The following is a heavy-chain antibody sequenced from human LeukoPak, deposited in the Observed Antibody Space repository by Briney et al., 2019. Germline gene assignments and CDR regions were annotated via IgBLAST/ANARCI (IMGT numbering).Heavy chain of an antibody. CDR2: IYHSGSA. CDR3: TKSDGYGLIRI. J-gene: IGHJ3*02. CDR1: GGSISSNNW. D-gene: IGHD3-10*01. V-gene: IGHV4-4*02. Sequence: PSGTLSLTCGVSGGSISSNNWWSWVRQPPGQGLEWVGEIYHSGSANYNPSLKSRVTISVDTSKNQFSLKVISMTAADTAAYYCTKSDGYGLIRICGRGTMVTVSS.